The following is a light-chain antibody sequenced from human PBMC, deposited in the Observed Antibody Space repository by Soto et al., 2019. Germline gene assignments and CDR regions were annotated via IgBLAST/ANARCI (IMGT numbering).Light chain of an antibody. V-gene: IGKV3-15*01. J-gene: IGKJ5*01. Sequence: IVLTQSPATLSLSPGKRATFSCRASQSVRGNYIAWYQQKPGQAPRLLIYGASTRATGIPARFSGSGSGTEFTLSISSLQSEDFAVYYCQQYNNWPITFGQGTRLEIK. CDR2: GAS. CDR1: QSVRGN. CDR3: QQYNNWPIT.